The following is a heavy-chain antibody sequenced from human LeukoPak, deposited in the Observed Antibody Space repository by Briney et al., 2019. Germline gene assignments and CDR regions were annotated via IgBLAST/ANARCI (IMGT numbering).Heavy chain of an antibody. V-gene: IGHV3-11*01. J-gene: IGHJ6*02. Sequence: TGGSLRLSCAASGFTFSDYYMSWIRQAPGKGLEWVSYISSSGSTIYYADSVKGRFTISRDNAKNSLYLQMNSLRAEDTAVYYCARRHEYYYYYGMDVWGQGTTVTVSS. CDR3: ARRHEYYYYYGMDV. CDR2: ISSSGSTI. CDR1: GFTFSDYY.